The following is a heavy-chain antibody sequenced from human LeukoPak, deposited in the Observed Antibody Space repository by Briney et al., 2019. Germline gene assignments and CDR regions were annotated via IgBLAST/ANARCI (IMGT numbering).Heavy chain of an antibody. V-gene: IGHV1-18*01. Sequence: GASVKVSCKASGYTFTSYGISWVRQAPGQGLEWMGWISAYNGNTNYAQKLQGRVTMTTDTSTSTAYMELRSLRSDDTAVYYCARDRELMSGSYYRDAFDIWGQGTMVTVSS. CDR3: ARDRELMSGSYYRDAFDI. D-gene: IGHD1-26*01. J-gene: IGHJ3*02. CDR1: GYTFTSYG. CDR2: ISAYNGNT.